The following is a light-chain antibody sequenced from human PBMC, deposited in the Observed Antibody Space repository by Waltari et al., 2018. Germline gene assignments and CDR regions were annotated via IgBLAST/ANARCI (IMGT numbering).Light chain of an antibody. CDR1: QGIIIS. CDR3: QQYYSYPWT. V-gene: IGKV1-8*01. J-gene: IGKJ1*01. Sequence: IRITQSPSSLTASTGDRVTITCRASQGIIISLAWYQQQPGKAPKLLTYAASTLQSGVPSRFSGSGSGTYFTLTISCLQSEDFATYYCQQYYSYPWTFGQGTKVEIK. CDR2: AAS.